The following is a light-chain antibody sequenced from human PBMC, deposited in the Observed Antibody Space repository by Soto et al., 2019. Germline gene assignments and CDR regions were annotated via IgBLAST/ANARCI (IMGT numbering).Light chain of an antibody. Sequence: DIQMAQSPSILSASVGDRVTITCRASQSIGSWLAWYQHKPGKAPKLLIYDAYSLESGVPSRFSGSGFGTEFTLTISNLQPDDVATFYCQQYNTFSALPFGGGTKLEIK. V-gene: IGKV1-5*01. CDR2: DAY. CDR1: QSIGSW. J-gene: IGKJ4*01. CDR3: QQYNTFSALP.